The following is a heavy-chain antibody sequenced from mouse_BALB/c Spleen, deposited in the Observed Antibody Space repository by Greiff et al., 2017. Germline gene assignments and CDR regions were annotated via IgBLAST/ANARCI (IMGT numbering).Heavy chain of an antibody. Sequence: QVQLQQPGAELVMPGASVKMSCKASGYTFTDYWMHWVKQRPGQGLEWIGAIDTSDSYTSYNQKFKGKATLTVDESSSTAYMQLSSLTSEDSAVYYCARANWDVRYYAMDYWGQGTSVTVSA. CDR2: IDTSDSYT. V-gene: IGHV1-69*01. D-gene: IGHD4-1*01. J-gene: IGHJ4*01. CDR3: ARANWDVRYYAMDY. CDR1: GYTFTDYW.